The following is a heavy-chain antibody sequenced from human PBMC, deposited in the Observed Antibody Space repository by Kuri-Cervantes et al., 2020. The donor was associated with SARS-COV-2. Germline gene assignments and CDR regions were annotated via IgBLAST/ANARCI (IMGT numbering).Heavy chain of an antibody. V-gene: IGHV1-69*06. CDR1: GGTFSSYA. Sequence: SVKVSCKASGGTFSSYAISWVRQAPGQGLGWMGGIIPIFGTANYAQKFQGRVTITADKSTSTAYMELSSLRSEDTAVYYCARDAIRDGYNEGYWGQGTLVTVSS. CDR2: IIPIFGTA. CDR3: ARDAIRDGYNEGY. D-gene: IGHD5-24*01. J-gene: IGHJ4*02.